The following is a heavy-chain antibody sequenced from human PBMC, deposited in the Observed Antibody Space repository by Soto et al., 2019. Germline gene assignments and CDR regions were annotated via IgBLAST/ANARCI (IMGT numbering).Heavy chain of an antibody. D-gene: IGHD2-2*01. CDR2: IHYSGST. Sequence: SETLSLTCTVSGGSISSYYWSWIRQPPGKGLEWIGYIHYSGSTKYSPSLQGRLTISVDTSRSQFSLQLSSVTAADTAVYYCARHFCSSSSSCYYFDYWGQGALVTVSS. CDR1: GGSISSYY. V-gene: IGHV4-59*08. CDR3: ARHFCSSSSSCYYFDY. J-gene: IGHJ4*02.